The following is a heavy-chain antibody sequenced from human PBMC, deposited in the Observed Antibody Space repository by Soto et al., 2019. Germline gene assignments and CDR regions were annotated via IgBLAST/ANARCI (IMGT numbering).Heavy chain of an antibody. CDR1: GGSISSSSYY. V-gene: IGHV4-39*01. CDR2: IYYSGST. Sequence: ETLSLTCTVSGGSISSSSYYWGWIRQPPGKGLEWIGSIYYSGSTYYNPSLKSRVTISVDTSKNQFSLKLSSVTAADTAVYYCARDFAYFDSWGQGTLVTVSS. J-gene: IGHJ4*02. CDR3: ARDFAYFDS. D-gene: IGHD3-3*01.